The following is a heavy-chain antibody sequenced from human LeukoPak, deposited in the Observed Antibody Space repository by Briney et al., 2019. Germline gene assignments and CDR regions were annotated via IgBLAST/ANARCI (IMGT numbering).Heavy chain of an antibody. D-gene: IGHD6-19*01. Sequence: GGSLRLSCAASGFTFSDSAIHWVRQATGKGLEWVGRIRSKADAYATIYAASLKGRFTISRDDSRNRAYLQMSSLRTEDTAVYYCTREYSSGWPFDFWGQGTLVTVSS. CDR2: IRSKADAYAT. V-gene: IGHV3-73*01. J-gene: IGHJ4*02. CDR3: TREYSSGWPFDF. CDR1: GFTFSDSA.